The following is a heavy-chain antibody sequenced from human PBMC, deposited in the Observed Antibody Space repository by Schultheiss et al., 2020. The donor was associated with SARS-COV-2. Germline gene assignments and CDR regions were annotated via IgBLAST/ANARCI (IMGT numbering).Heavy chain of an antibody. CDR3: ARRAGYCSGGSCYAADAFDI. CDR1: GFTFSSYS. Sequence: GESLKISCAASGFTFSSYSMNWVRQAPGKGLEWVSSISSSSSYIYYADSVKGRFTISRDNAKNSLYLQMNSLRAEDTAVYYCARRAGYCSGGSCYAADAFDIWGQGTMVTVSS. CDR2: ISSSSSYI. J-gene: IGHJ3*02. D-gene: IGHD2-15*01. V-gene: IGHV3-21*01.